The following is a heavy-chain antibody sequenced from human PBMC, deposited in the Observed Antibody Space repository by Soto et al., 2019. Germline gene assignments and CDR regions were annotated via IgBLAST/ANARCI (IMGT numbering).Heavy chain of an antibody. J-gene: IGHJ4*01. D-gene: IGHD3-3*01. CDR1: EFTFSTYP. CDR3: ARGASDFWGAYPEIHFFDY. Sequence: GGSLRLSCAASEFTFSTYPMHWVRQAPGKGLEWVAVISYDETNKYYADSVKGRFTVSRDNSKNTLYLQMNNLRADDTAVYYCARGASDFWGAYPEIHFFDYWGHGTLVTVSS. V-gene: IGHV3-30-3*01. CDR2: ISYDETNK.